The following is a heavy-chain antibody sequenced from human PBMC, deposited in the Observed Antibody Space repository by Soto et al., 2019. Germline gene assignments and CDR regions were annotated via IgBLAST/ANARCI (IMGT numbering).Heavy chain of an antibody. Sequence: SETLSLTCTVSGDSIRSGNHYWSWIRQPPGKGLEWIGYIYYSGSTYYSPSLKSRVTISVDTSKNQFSLKLNSVTAADTAVYYCARSSHKESWFDPWGQGTLVTVSS. CDR3: ARSSHKESWFDP. CDR2: IYYSGST. V-gene: IGHV4-30-4*01. D-gene: IGHD6-13*01. CDR1: GDSIRSGNHY. J-gene: IGHJ5*02.